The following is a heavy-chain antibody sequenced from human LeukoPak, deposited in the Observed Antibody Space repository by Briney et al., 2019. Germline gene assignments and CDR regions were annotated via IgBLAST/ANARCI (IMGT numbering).Heavy chain of an antibody. CDR1: GGSISSYY. Sequence: PSETLSLTCTVSGGSISSYYWSWIRQPPGKGLEWIGYIYYSGSTNYNPSLKSRVTISVDTSKNQFSLKLSSVTAADTAVYYCARHLMITFGGVIAPFDYWGQGTLVTVSS. CDR3: ARHLMITFGGVIAPFDY. CDR2: IYYSGST. V-gene: IGHV4-59*08. J-gene: IGHJ4*02. D-gene: IGHD3-16*02.